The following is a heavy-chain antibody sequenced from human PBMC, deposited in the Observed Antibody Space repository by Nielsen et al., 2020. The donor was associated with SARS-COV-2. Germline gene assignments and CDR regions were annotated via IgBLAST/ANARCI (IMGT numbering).Heavy chain of an antibody. J-gene: IGHJ2*01. CDR2: IYYSGCT. CDR3: ARGDSSGYYYSWYFDL. Sequence: SETLSLTCTVPGGTISSYYWSWIRQPPGKGREWIGYIYYSGCTNYNPSLKSRVTISVDTSKNQFSLKLSSVTAADTAVYYCARGDSSGYYYSWYFDLWGRGTLVTVSS. V-gene: IGHV4-59*13. CDR1: GGTISSYY. D-gene: IGHD3-22*01.